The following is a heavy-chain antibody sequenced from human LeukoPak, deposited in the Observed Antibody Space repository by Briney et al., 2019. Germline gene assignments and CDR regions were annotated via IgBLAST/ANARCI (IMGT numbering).Heavy chain of an antibody. J-gene: IGHJ5*02. CDR2: IIPVSGTT. Sequence: GSSVKVSCKASGGTLSNHAVSWVRQAPGQGLEWMGRIIPVSGTTNYAQKFQGRGTITADESTSTAYMELSSLRSEDTAVYYCAQYCGGDCYWYNWFDPWGQGTLVTVSS. V-gene: IGHV1-69*15. D-gene: IGHD2-21*01. CDR1: GGTLSNHA. CDR3: AQYCGGDCYWYNWFDP.